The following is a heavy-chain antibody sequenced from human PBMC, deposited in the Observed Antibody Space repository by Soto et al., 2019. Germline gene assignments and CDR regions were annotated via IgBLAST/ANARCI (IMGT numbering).Heavy chain of an antibody. J-gene: IGHJ6*02. CDR1: GGSISSSSYY. CDR3: ASLFYCSSTRCYYYYGMDV. Sequence: QLQLQESGPGLVKPSETLSLTCTVSGGSISSSSYYWGWIRQPPGKGLEWIGSIYYSGSTYYNPTLKSRVTMSVDTSKNQFALKLSSVTAADTAVYYCASLFYCSSTRCYYYYGMDVWGQGTTVTVSS. D-gene: IGHD2-2*01. V-gene: IGHV4-39*01. CDR2: IYYSGST.